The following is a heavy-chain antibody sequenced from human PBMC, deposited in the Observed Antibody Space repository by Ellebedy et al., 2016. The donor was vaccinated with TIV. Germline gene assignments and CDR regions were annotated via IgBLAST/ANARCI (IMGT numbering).Heavy chain of an antibody. J-gene: IGHJ5*02. D-gene: IGHD3-10*01. CDR1: GYTFTRYA. CDR2: IYTGNTNT. Sequence: AASVKVSCKASGYTFTRYALHWVRQAPGQSLEWMGWIYTGNTNTRYSPKFQGRLTITRDTSASTASLELSSLTSEDTAVYYCARQADYYTGSGTHWFDPWGQGTLVTVSS. CDR3: ARQADYYTGSGTHWFDP. V-gene: IGHV1-3*04.